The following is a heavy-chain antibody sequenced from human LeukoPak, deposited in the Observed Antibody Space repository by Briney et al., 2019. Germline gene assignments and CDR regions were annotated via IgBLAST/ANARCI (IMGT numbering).Heavy chain of an antibody. V-gene: IGHV4-34*01. CDR3: ASRKSYGAFDY. D-gene: IGHD5-18*01. CDR2: INHSGST. CDR1: GGSFSGYY. J-gene: IGHJ4*02. Sequence: SETLSLTCAVYGGSFSGYYWSWIRQPPGKGLEWIGEINHSGSTNYNPSLKSRVTISVDTSKNQFSLKLSSVTAADTAVYYCASRKSYGAFDYWGQGTLATVSS.